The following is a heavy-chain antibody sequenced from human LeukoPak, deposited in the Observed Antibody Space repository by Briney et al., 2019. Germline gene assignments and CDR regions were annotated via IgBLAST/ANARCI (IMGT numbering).Heavy chain of an antibody. D-gene: IGHD3-22*01. CDR2: MSPNSGNT. Sequence: GASVKISCKASGYTFTSYDINWMRQATGQGLEWMGWMSPNSGNTGYAQKFQGRVTMTRDTSISTAYMELSSLRAEDTAVYYCARDADTSSRYSRFDYWGQGTLVTVSS. J-gene: IGHJ4*02. V-gene: IGHV1-8*01. CDR3: ARDADTSSRYSRFDY. CDR1: GYTFTSYD.